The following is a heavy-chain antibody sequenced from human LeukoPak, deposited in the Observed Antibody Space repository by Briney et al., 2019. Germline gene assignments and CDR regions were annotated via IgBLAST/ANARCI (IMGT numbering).Heavy chain of an antibody. CDR3: AKALGGSGSYRNWFDP. D-gene: IGHD1-26*01. Sequence: GGSLRLSFAASGFTFSSYAMSWVRQAPGKGLEWVSSISGSGGSTDYADSVKGRFTISRDSSKNTLFLQMNSLRAEDTAVYYCAKALGGSGSYRNWFDPWGQGALVTVSS. J-gene: IGHJ5*02. CDR1: GFTFSSYA. V-gene: IGHV3-23*01. CDR2: ISGSGGST.